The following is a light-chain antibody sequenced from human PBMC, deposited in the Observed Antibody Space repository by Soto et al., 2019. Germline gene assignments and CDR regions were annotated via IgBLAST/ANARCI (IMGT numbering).Light chain of an antibody. Sequence: EIVMTQSPATLSVSPGERATLSCRASQSVSSKLAWYQQKPGQAPRVLIYGASTRATGIPARFSGSGSGTEFTLTISSLQSEDFAVYYCQQYNNWWTFGQGTKVEIK. CDR3: QQYNNWWT. J-gene: IGKJ1*01. CDR1: QSVSSK. V-gene: IGKV3-15*01. CDR2: GAS.